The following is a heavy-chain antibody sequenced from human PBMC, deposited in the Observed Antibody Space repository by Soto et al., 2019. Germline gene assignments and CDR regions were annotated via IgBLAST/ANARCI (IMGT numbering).Heavy chain of an antibody. D-gene: IGHD6-6*01. CDR2: INSDSRYI. CDR1: GFTFSRNS. J-gene: IGHJ5*02. Sequence: WGSLRLSCAASGFTFSRNSMNWVRQAPGKGLEWVSSINSDSRYIYFADSMKGRFTISRDNAKNSLYLQMNSLRAEDTAVYYRVGSLAEVGSQDDWFDAWGPGTLVTVSS. CDR3: VGSLAEVGSQDDWFDA. V-gene: IGHV3-21*01.